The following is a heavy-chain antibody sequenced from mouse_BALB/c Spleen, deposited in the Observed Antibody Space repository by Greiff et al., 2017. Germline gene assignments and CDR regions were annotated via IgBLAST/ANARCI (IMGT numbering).Heavy chain of an antibody. CDR2: IWTGGGT. Sequence: QVQLKQSGPGLVAPSQSLSITCTVSGFSLTSYDISWIRQPPGKGLEWLGVIWTGGGTNYNSAFMSRLSISKDNSKSQVFLKMNSLQTDDTAIYYCVRAGYDVGTVFAYWGQGTLVTVSA. CDR3: VRAGYDVGTVFAY. J-gene: IGHJ3*01. D-gene: IGHD2-14*01. V-gene: IGHV2-9-2*01. CDR1: GFSLTSYD.